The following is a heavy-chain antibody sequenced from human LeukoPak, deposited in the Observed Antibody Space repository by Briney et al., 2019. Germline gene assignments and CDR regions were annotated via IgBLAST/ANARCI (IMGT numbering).Heavy chain of an antibody. CDR3: AREPVRKRWFDS. J-gene: IGHJ5*01. CDR2: IKYDGSEK. D-gene: IGHD3-10*01. Sequence: GGSLRLSCTASGFTFSNYWMSWVRQAPNKGLEWVANIKYDGSEKYYVDSVKGRLTISRDNAKNSLYLQMNSPRAEDTAVYYCAREPVRKRWFDSWGQGTLVTVSS. V-gene: IGHV3-7*03. CDR1: GFTFSNYW.